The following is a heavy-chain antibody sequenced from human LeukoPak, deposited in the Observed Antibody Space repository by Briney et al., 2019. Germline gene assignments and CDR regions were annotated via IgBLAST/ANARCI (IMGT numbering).Heavy chain of an antibody. CDR2: IYYSGST. V-gene: IGHV4-59*01. J-gene: IGHJ6*03. Sequence: SETLSLTCTVSGGSISSYYWSWIRQPPGKGLEWIGYIYYSGSTNYNPSLKSRVTISVDTSKNQFSLKLSSVTAADTAVYYCATTHRDGYTPHYYYYIDVWGKGTTVTVSS. CDR1: GGSISSYY. D-gene: IGHD5-24*01. CDR3: ATTHRDGYTPHYYYYIDV.